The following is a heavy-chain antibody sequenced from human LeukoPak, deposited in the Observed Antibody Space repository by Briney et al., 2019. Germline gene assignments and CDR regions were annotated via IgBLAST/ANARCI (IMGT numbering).Heavy chain of an antibody. CDR1: GHTFTNSY. Sequence: ASVKVSCKASGHTFTNSYIHWLRHAPGQGLEWMGWINPSSGATNYAQKFQGRITMTRDTSINTASVELTWLRPDDTAVYYCARGSLDYSTFWAAPDYWGQGTLVTVSS. CDR2: INPSSGAT. D-gene: IGHD3-3*02. CDR3: ARGSLDYSTFWAAPDY. J-gene: IGHJ4*02. V-gene: IGHV1-2*02.